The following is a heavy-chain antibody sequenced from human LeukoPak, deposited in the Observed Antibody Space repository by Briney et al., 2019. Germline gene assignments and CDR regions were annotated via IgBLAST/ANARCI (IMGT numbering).Heavy chain of an antibody. J-gene: IGHJ4*02. V-gene: IGHV3-7*03. Sequence: GGSLRLSCAASEFTFGNYWMSWVHQATGKGLEWVANIKQDGSEKYYVDSVKGRFTISRDNAKNSLYLQMNSLRAEDTAVYYCARDLFTYSSGWYGVDYWGQGTLVTVSS. CDR3: ARDLFTYSSGWYGVDY. CDR1: EFTFGNYW. CDR2: IKQDGSEK. D-gene: IGHD6-19*01.